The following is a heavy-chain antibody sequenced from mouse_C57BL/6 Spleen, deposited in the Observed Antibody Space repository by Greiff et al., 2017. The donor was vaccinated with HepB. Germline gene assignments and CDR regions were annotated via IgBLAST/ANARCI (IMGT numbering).Heavy chain of an antibody. CDR3: ARAHWDGYFDV. D-gene: IGHD4-1*01. CDR2: IYPGDGDT. V-gene: IGHV1-82*01. Sequence: QVQLKQSGPELVKPGASVKISCKASGYAFSSSWMNWVKQRPGKGLEWIGRIYPGDGDTNYNGKFKGKATLTADKSSSTAYMQLSSLTSEDSAVYFCARAHWDGYFDVWGTGTTVTVSS. J-gene: IGHJ1*03. CDR1: GYAFSSSW.